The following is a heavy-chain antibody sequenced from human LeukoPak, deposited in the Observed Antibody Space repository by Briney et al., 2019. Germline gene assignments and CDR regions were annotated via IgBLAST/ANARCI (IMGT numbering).Heavy chain of an antibody. CDR2: ISGSGDTI. CDR3: ARDEGYSYGSLYYYYMDV. Sequence: GGSLRLSCAASGFTFSDYYMSWIRQAPGKGLEWVSYISGSGDTIFYADSVEGRFTISRDNAKKSLFLQMNSLSAEDTAVYYCARDEGYSYGSLYYYYMDVWGKGTTVTVSS. CDR1: GFTFSDYY. J-gene: IGHJ6*03. D-gene: IGHD5-18*01. V-gene: IGHV3-11*01.